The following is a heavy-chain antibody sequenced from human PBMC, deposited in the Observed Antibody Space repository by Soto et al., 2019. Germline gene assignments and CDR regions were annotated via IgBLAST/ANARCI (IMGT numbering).Heavy chain of an antibody. D-gene: IGHD2-15*01. CDR1: GGSISSGGYY. CDR3: SRDQGWVNYYYGMDV. V-gene: IGHV4-31*03. CDR2: IYYSGST. Sequence: QVQLQESGPGLVKPSQTLSLTCTVSGGSISSGGYYWSWIRQHPGKGLEWIGYIYYSGSTYYNPSLKSRVTISVDTSKNQFPLKLRSVTAADTAVYYCSRDQGWVNYYYGMDVWGQGTTVTVSS. J-gene: IGHJ6*02.